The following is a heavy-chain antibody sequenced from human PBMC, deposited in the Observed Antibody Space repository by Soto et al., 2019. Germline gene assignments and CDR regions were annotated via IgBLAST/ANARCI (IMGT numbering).Heavy chain of an antibody. D-gene: IGHD2-15*01. V-gene: IGHV4-59*01. J-gene: IGHJ4*02. CDR3: AGTRGYCSGGSCPTVVDY. CDR1: GGSISSYY. Sequence: QVQLQESGPGLVKPSETLSLTCTVSGGSISSYYWSWIRQPPGKGLEWIGYIYYSGSTNYNPSLKSRVTISVDTSKNQSSLKLSSVTAADTAVYYCAGTRGYCSGGSCPTVVDYLGQGTLVTFSS. CDR2: IYYSGST.